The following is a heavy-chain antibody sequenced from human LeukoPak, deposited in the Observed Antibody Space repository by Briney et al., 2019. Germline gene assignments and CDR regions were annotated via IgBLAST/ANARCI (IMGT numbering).Heavy chain of an antibody. D-gene: IGHD1-20*01. J-gene: IGHJ5*02. V-gene: IGHV3-30*04. CDR3: ARVRGCNVHNCLLGGWFDP. CDR2: ISYDGSNK. CDR1: GFTFSSYA. Sequence: GGSLRLSCAASGFTFSSYAMHWVRQAPGKGLEWVAVISYDGSNKYYADSVKGRFTISRDNSKNTLYLQMNSLRAEDTAVYYCARVRGCNVHNCLLGGWFDPWGQGTLVTVSS.